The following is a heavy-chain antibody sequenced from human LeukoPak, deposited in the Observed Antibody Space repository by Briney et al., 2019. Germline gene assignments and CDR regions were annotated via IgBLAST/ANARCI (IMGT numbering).Heavy chain of an antibody. CDR2: INPNSGGT. V-gene: IGHV1-2*02. CDR3: ATTSGWEQLVRLPFDY. CDR1: GYTFTGYY. Sequence: WASVKVSCKASGYTFTGYYMHWVRQAPGQGLEWMGWINPNSGGTNYAQKFQGRVTMTRDTSISTAYMELSSLRSEDTAVYYCATTSGWEQLVRLPFDYWGQGTLVTVSS. J-gene: IGHJ4*02. D-gene: IGHD6-13*01.